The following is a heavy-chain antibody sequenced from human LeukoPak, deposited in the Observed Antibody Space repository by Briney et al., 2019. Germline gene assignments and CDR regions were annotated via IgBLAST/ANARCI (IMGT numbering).Heavy chain of an antibody. V-gene: IGHV1-8*01. J-gene: IGHJ5*02. CDR3: ARAGYDILTGFGSGFWFDP. CDR2: MNPNSGNT. D-gene: IGHD3-9*01. Sequence: ASVKVSCKASGYTFTSYDINWVRQATGQGLEWMGWMNPNSGNTGYAQKFQGRVTMTRNTSISTAYMELSSLRSEDTAVYYCARAGYDILTGFGSGFWFDPWGQGTLVTVSS. CDR1: GYTFTSYD.